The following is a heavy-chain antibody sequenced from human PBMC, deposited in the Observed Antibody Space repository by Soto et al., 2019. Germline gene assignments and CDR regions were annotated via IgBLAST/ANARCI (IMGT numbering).Heavy chain of an antibody. D-gene: IGHD7-27*01. CDR2: VYHSGST. CDR1: GDSIRGGGHY. CDR3: ARDTGLAPTVWGY. V-gene: IGHV4-31*03. J-gene: IGHJ4*03. Sequence: QVQLQESGPGLVKPSQTLSLTCSVSGDSIRGGGHYWNWIRQFPGKGLEWIGYVYHSGSTHYNPPLRGRLTTSIDTSKNQFSLRLISVTAADTALYYCARDTGLAPTVWGYWGHGTQVTVSS.